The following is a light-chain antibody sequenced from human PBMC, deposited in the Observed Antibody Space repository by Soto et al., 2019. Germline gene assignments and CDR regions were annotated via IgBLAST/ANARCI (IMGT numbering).Light chain of an antibody. V-gene: IGLV2-8*01. Sequence: QSALTQPPSASGSPGQSVTISCTGTSSDVGGYKYVSWYQQYPGKAPKLMIYAVSKRPSGVPDRFSGSTSGNTASLTVSWLQAEYEADYYCSSYAGSNNYVFGTGTKVTVL. CDR3: SSYAGSNNYV. J-gene: IGLJ1*01. CDR2: AVS. CDR1: SSDVGGYKY.